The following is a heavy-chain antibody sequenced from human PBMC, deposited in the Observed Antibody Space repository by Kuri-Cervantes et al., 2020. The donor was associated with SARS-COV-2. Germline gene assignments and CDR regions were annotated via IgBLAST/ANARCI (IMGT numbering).Heavy chain of an antibody. CDR1: GYTFTSYY. V-gene: IGHV1-46*01. CDR3: ARKIAAAGGYGMDV. CDR2: INPSGGSS. J-gene: IGHJ6*02. D-gene: IGHD6-13*01. Sequence: ASVKVSCKASGYTFTSYYMHWVRQAPGQGLEWMGIINPSGGSSSYAQKFQGRVTITADESTSTAYMELSSLRSEDTAVYYCARKIAAAGGYGMDVWGQGTTATVSS.